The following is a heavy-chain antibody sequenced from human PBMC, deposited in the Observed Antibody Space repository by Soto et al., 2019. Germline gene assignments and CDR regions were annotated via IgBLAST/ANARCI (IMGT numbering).Heavy chain of an antibody. CDR2: IDTDGSST. Sequence: EVQLVESGGGLVQPGGSLRLSCAASGFTFSSYWMHWVRQAPGKGLVWISRIDTDGSSTSYVDSVQGRFTISRDNGQNTLFLLMNRLRGEDAAVYYCARRGSGVTRGLHYWGQGTLVTVSS. CDR1: GFTFSSYW. J-gene: IGHJ4*02. D-gene: IGHD2-15*01. CDR3: ARRGSGVTRGLHY. V-gene: IGHV3-74*01.